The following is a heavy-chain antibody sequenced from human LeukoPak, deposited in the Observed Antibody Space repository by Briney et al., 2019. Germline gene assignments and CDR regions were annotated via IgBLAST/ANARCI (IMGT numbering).Heavy chain of an antibody. D-gene: IGHD3-3*01. Sequence: SETLSLTCTVSGGSISSYYWSWIRQPAGKGLEWIGRIYTSGSTNYNPSLKSRVTMSVDTSKNQFSLKLSSVTAADTAVYYCARDWNYDFWSGYGDYYMDVWGKGTTVTVSS. CDR2: IYTSGST. J-gene: IGHJ6*03. V-gene: IGHV4-4*07. CDR3: ARDWNYDFWSGYGDYYMDV. CDR1: GGSISSYY.